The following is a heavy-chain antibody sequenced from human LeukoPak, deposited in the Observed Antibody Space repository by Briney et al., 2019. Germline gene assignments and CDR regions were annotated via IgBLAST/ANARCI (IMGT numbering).Heavy chain of an antibody. Sequence: QAGGSLRLSCAASGFTFSSYSMNWVRQAPGKGLEWVSSISSSSSYIYYADSVKGRFTISRDSAKNSLYLQMNSLRAEDTAVYYCASRDGYKPYYYYYMDVWGKGTTVTVSS. CDR2: ISSSSSYI. J-gene: IGHJ6*03. D-gene: IGHD5-24*01. CDR1: GFTFSSYS. V-gene: IGHV3-21*01. CDR3: ASRDGYKPYYYYYMDV.